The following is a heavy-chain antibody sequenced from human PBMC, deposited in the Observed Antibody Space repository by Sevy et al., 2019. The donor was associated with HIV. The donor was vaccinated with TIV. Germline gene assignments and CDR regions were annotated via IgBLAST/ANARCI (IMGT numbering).Heavy chain of an antibody. D-gene: IGHD5-12*01. CDR3: ARDNAGYDF. Sequence: GGSLRLSCAASASGINFSGYWMSWVRQVPGKGLEWVANINEDGTKDYYVGSVKGRSTISRDNAKKSLYLQMNTVRVEDTAVYYCARDNAGYDFWGQGTLVTVSS. V-gene: IGHV3-7*01. CDR2: INEDGTKD. J-gene: IGHJ4*02. CDR1: GINFSGYW.